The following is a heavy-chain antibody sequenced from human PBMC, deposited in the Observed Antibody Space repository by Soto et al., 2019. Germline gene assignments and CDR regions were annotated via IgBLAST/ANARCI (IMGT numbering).Heavy chain of an antibody. V-gene: IGHV3-30*04. J-gene: IGHJ4*02. D-gene: IGHD4-17*01. CDR3: ARNDYGTYYFDY. CDR2: ISYDGSRT. Sequence: GGSLRLSCAASGFAFSHYAMHWVRQAPGKGLEWVAIISYDGSRTYYSDFVKGRFTISRDNSKNILYLQMNSLRDDDTTVYYCARNDYGTYYFDYWGQGALVTVSS. CDR1: GFAFSHYA.